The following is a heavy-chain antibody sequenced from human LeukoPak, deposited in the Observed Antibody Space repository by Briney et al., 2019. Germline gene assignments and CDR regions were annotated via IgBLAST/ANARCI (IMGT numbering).Heavy chain of an antibody. CDR2: IKQDGSEK. J-gene: IGHJ3*02. D-gene: IGHD3-22*01. CDR1: GFTFSSYW. CDR3: ATGRYYDSSGSLDAFDI. Sequence: GGSLRLSCAASGFTFSSYWMSWVRQAPGKGLEWVANIKQDGSEKYYVDSVKGRFTISRDNAKNSLYLQMNSLRSEDTAVYYCATGRYYDSSGSLDAFDIWGQGTMVTVST. V-gene: IGHV3-7*03.